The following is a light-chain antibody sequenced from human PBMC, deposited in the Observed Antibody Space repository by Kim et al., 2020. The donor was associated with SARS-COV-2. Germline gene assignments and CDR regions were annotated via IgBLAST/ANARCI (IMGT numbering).Light chain of an antibody. Sequence: LSASVGDRVTITCQASQDISNYLNWYQQKPGKAPKLLIYDASNLETGVPSRFSGSGSGTDFTFTISSLQPDDFATYYCQQYHHFLLFGGGTKLEIK. CDR2: DAS. J-gene: IGKJ4*01. CDR3: QQYHHFLL. CDR1: QDISNY. V-gene: IGKV1-33*01.